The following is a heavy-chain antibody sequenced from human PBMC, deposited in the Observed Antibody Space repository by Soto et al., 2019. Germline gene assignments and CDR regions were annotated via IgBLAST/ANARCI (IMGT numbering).Heavy chain of an antibody. CDR3: AREPSVSSSWHDAFDI. Sequence: SVKVSCKASGGTFSSYAISWVRQAPGQGLEWMGGIIPIFGTANYAQKFQGRVTITAGESTSTAYMELSSLRSEDTAVYYCAREPSVSSSWHDAFDIWGQGTMVTVSS. J-gene: IGHJ3*02. CDR2: IIPIFGTA. D-gene: IGHD6-13*01. CDR1: GGTFSSYA. V-gene: IGHV1-69*13.